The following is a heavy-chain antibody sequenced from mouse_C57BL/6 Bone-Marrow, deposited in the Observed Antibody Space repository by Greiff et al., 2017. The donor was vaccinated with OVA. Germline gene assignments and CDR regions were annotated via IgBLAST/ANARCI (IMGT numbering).Heavy chain of an antibody. CDR2: IYPGNGDT. J-gene: IGHJ4*01. D-gene: IGHD2-1*01. Sequence: QVQLKESGAELVRPGASVKMSCKASGYTFTSYNMHWVKQTPRQGLEWIGAIYPGNGDTSYNQKFKGKATLTVDKSSSTAYMQLSSLTSEDSAVYFCARGDYYGNYVAMDYWGQGTSVTVSS. V-gene: IGHV1-12*01. CDR1: GYTFTSYN. CDR3: ARGDYYGNYVAMDY.